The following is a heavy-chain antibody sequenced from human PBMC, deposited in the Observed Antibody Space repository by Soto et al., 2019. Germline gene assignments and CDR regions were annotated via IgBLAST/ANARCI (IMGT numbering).Heavy chain of an antibody. Sequence: SETLSLTCTVSGGSISNYYWSWIRQPPGKGLEWIGYIYYNGRTNYNPSLKSRVTILGDTSKNQFSLKLSSVTAADTAVYYCARGVDVDVVLHWGQGTLVTVSS. CDR3: ARGVDVDVVLH. CDR2: IYYNGRT. J-gene: IGHJ4*02. V-gene: IGHV4-59*01. D-gene: IGHD2-15*01. CDR1: GGSISNYY.